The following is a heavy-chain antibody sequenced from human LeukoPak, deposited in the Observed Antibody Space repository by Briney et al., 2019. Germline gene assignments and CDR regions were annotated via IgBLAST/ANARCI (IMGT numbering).Heavy chain of an antibody. D-gene: IGHD3-10*01. Sequence: ASVTVSCKASGYTFTGYYMHWVRQAPGQGLAWMGWINPNSGGTNYAQKFQGRVTMTRDTSISTAYMELSRLRSDDPAVYYCARVGEGSGSPCCWGQGTLVTVSS. J-gene: IGHJ4*02. V-gene: IGHV1-2*02. CDR1: GYTFTGYY. CDR2: INPNSGGT. CDR3: ARVGEGSGSPCC.